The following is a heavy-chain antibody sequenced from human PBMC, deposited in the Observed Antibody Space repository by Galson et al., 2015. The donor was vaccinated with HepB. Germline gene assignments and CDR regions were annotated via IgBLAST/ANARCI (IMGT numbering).Heavy chain of an antibody. CDR1: GFTFSSYA. CDR2: ISGSGGST. Sequence: SLRLSCAASGFTFSSYAMSWVRQAPGKGLEWVSAISGSGGSTYYADSVKGRFTISRDNSKNTLYLQMNSLRAEDTAVYYCAKGPGYCSSTSCYKGWFDPWGQGTLVTVSS. CDR3: AKGPGYCSSTSCYKGWFDP. J-gene: IGHJ5*02. V-gene: IGHV3-23*01. D-gene: IGHD2-2*02.